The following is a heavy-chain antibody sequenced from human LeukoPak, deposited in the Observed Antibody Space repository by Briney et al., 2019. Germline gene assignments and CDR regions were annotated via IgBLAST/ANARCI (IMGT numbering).Heavy chain of an antibody. CDR2: FGGSGNT. Sequence: GGSLRLSCAASGFTFSHYGMGWVRQAPGKGLEWVSVFGGSGNTYYADSVKGRFTISRDNSKKTLSLQMNSLRAEDTAIYYCAKVARHMKPFDYWGQGTLVTVSS. V-gene: IGHV3-23*01. D-gene: IGHD2-21*01. CDR3: AKVARHMKPFDY. J-gene: IGHJ4*02. CDR1: GFTFSHYG.